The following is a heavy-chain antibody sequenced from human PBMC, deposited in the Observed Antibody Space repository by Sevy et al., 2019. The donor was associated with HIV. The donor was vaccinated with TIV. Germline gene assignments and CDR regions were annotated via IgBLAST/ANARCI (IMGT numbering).Heavy chain of an antibody. D-gene: IGHD3-22*01. CDR3: VAAAYDSSGYYYYAFDN. Sequence: SETLSLTCTVSGGSISSSSYYWGWIRQPPGKGLEWIGSIYYSGSTYYNPSLKSRVTISVDPSKNQFSLKLSSVTAADTAVYYCVAAAYDSSGYYYYAFDNWGQGTMVTVS. J-gene: IGHJ3*02. V-gene: IGHV4-39*01. CDR2: IYYSGST. CDR1: GGSISSSSYY.